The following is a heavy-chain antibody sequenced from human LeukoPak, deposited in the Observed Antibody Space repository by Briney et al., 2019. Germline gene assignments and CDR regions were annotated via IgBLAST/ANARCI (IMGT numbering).Heavy chain of an antibody. CDR2: IYTSGST. J-gene: IGHJ4*02. CDR1: GGSISSYY. CDR3: ATDSGGDYSDY. V-gene: IGHV4-4*09. Sequence: SETLSLTCTVSGGSISSYYWSWIRQPPGKGLEWIGYIYTSGSTNYNPSLKSRVTISVDTSKNQFSLKLSSVTAADTAVYYCATDSGGDYSDYWGQGTLVTVSS. D-gene: IGHD1-26*01.